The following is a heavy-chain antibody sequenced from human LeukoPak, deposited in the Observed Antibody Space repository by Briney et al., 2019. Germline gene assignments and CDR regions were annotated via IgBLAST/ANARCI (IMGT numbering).Heavy chain of an antibody. CDR2: VQDDGSNK. J-gene: IGHJ4*02. Sequence: PGGSLRLSCVASGFSFSNYGMHWVRQAPGKGLGWVAFVQDDGSNKYYADSVKGRFTISRDNSNNTLYLQMNSLRAEDTAVYYCRDVFDYWGQGTLVTVSS. D-gene: IGHD3-16*01. CDR3: RDVFDY. V-gene: IGHV3-30*02. CDR1: GFSFSNYG.